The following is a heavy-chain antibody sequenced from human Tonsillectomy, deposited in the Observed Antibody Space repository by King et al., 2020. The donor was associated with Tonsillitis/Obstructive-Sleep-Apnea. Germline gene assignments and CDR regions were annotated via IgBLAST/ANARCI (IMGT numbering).Heavy chain of an antibody. D-gene: IGHD3-9*01. Sequence: GQLVQSGGGVVQPGRSLRLSCAASGFTFSSYAMHWVRQAPGKGLEWGAVISYDGSNKYYADSVKGRFTISRDNSKNTRYLQMNSRRAEDTAVYYCARGDYYDILTGYSPYYYYYMDVWGKGTTVTVSS. CDR2: ISYDGSNK. V-gene: IGHV3-30*01. CDR1: GFTFSSYA. CDR3: ARGDYYDILTGYSPYYYYYMDV. J-gene: IGHJ6*03.